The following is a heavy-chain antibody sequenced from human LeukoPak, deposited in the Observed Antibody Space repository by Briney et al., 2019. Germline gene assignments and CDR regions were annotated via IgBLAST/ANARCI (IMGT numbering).Heavy chain of an antibody. CDR1: GGSISSSY. D-gene: IGHD3-10*01. CDR2: IYKNGTN. CDR3: GRQRVRGQYLVHFDS. Sequence: SETLSLTCAVSGGSISSSYWNWIRQPPGKAREWIGDIYKNGTNYYSPSLTSRVNISLDTSNNQFSLKLKSVTAADTAVYYCGRQRVRGQYLVHFDSWGEGTLVTVS. J-gene: IGHJ4*02. V-gene: IGHV4-59*08.